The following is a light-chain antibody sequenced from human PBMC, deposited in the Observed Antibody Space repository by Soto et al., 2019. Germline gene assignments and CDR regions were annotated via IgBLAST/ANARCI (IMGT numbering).Light chain of an antibody. V-gene: IGKV3-11*01. CDR3: QQRTRWPMT. J-gene: IGKJ5*01. CDR2: DGS. CDR1: QNLHSF. Sequence: EIEFTHSPATLSVSPGERVTLSCRASQNLHSFLNWYQQRPGRAPRPLIYDGSKRAAGVPDRISGDGSWTDYTLTISSLEPEDFAVYYCQQRTRWPMTFGQGTRLEIK.